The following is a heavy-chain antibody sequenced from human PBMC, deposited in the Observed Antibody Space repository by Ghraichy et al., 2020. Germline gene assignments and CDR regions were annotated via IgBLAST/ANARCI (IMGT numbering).Heavy chain of an antibody. J-gene: IGHJ1*01. V-gene: IGHV3-48*02. CDR3: ASGAYYYDSRGYPPLEYFHH. CDR2: ISSSTSTI. CDR1: GFTSSSYS. Sequence: GGSLRLSCTASGFTSSSYSMNWVRQAPGKGLEWVSYISSSTSTIYYADSVKGRFTISRDNAKNSLYLQMNSLRDEDTAVYYCASGAYYYDSRGYPPLEYFHHWGQGTLVTVSS. D-gene: IGHD3-22*01.